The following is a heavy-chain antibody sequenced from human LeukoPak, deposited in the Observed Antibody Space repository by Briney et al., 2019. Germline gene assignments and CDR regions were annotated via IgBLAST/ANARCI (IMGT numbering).Heavy chain of an antibody. V-gene: IGHV4-34*01. J-gene: IGHJ4*02. CDR1: GGSFNGYY. Sequence: PSETLSLTCAVYGGSFNGYYWSWIRQPPGKGLEWIGEINHSGSTNYNPSLKSRVTISVDTSKNQFSLKLSSVTAADTAVYYCARGRGYYDILTGYFPFGYWGQGTLVTVSS. CDR3: ARGRGYYDILTGYFPFGY. CDR2: INHSGST. D-gene: IGHD3-9*01.